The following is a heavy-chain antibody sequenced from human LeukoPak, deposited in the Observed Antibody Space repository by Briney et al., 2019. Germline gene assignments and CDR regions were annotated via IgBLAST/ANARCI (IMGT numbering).Heavy chain of an antibody. Sequence: LPGGSLRLSCAASGFTFDDYAMHWVRQAPGKGLEWVSGISWNSGSIGYADPVKGRFTISRDSAKNSLYLQMNSLRAEDTALYYCAKSRASIAAAGHFDYWGQGTLVTVSS. CDR2: ISWNSGSI. V-gene: IGHV3-9*01. J-gene: IGHJ4*02. CDR3: AKSRASIAAAGHFDY. D-gene: IGHD6-13*01. CDR1: GFTFDDYA.